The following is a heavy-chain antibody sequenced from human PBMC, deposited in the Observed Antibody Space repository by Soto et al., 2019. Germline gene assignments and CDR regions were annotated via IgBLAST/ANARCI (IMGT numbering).Heavy chain of an antibody. D-gene: IGHD6-19*01. CDR3: ARTVREQWLADY. CDR2: IYPTDSDT. V-gene: IGHV5-51*01. CDR1: GYSFTTYW. J-gene: IGHJ4*02. Sequence: GESLKISCKGSGYSFTTYWIGLVLQMPGKGLEWMGIIYPTDSDTRYSPSFQGQVTISADKSISTAYLQWSSLKASDTAMYYCARTVREQWLADYWGRGTLVTVSS.